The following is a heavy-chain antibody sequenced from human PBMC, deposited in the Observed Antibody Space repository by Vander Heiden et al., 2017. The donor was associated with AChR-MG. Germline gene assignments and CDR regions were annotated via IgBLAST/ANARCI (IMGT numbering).Heavy chain of an antibody. CDR1: GYTFTSYA. CDR3: ARDGAKFYNWFDP. J-gene: IGHJ5*02. Sequence: VQLVQSGAEVKKPGASVKVSCKASGYTFTSYAMHWVRQAPGQRLEWMGWINAGNGNTKYSQKFQGRVTITRDTSASTAYMELSSLRSEDTAVYYCARDGAKFYNWFDPWGQGTLVTVSS. CDR2: INAGNGNT. V-gene: IGHV1-3*01. D-gene: IGHD2-15*01.